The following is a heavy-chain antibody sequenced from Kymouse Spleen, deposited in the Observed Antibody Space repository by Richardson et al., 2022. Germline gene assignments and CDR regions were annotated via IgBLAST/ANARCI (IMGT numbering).Heavy chain of an antibody. Sequence: EVQLVESGGGLVKPGGSLRLSCAASGFTFSSYSMNWVRQAPGKGLEWVSSISSSSSYIYYADSVKGRFTISRDNAKNSLYLQMNSLRAEDTAVYYCARDEVTGTRGYYYYYGMDVWGQGTTVTVSS. V-gene: IGHV3-21*03. CDR3: ARDEVTGTRGYYYYYGMDV. D-gene: IGHD1-20*01,IGHD1-7*01. CDR2: ISSSSSYI. J-gene: IGHJ6*02. CDR1: GFTFSSYS.